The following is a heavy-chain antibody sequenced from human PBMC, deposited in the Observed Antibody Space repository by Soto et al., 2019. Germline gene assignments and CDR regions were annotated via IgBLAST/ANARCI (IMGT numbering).Heavy chain of an antibody. CDR3: ARPSSGSSWFPHNYYFDY. CDR1: GYTFTRYG. J-gene: IGHJ4*02. Sequence: DSVEVSWKSSGYTFTRYGISWVRQAPVQVLEWMGWISVYNGNTNYAQKLQDRVTMTTDTSTNTAYMELRSLRSDDTAVYYCARPSSGSSWFPHNYYFDYWGQGTLVTVSS. D-gene: IGHD6-13*01. V-gene: IGHV1-18*04. CDR2: ISVYNGNT.